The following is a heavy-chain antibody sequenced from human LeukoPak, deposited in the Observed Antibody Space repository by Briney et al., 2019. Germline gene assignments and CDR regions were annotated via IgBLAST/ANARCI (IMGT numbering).Heavy chain of an antibody. CDR2: IYYSGAT. CDR3: ASRRLKGAFDI. D-gene: IGHD3-16*01. Sequence: SETLSLTCTVSGGSVSSDSDYWSVIRQPPGKGLEWIAYIYYSGATNYNPSLKSRVTILIDTSKNQFSLKLSSVTAADTAVYYCASRRLKGAFDIWGQGTMVTVSS. CDR1: GGSVSSDSDY. V-gene: IGHV4-61*01. J-gene: IGHJ3*02.